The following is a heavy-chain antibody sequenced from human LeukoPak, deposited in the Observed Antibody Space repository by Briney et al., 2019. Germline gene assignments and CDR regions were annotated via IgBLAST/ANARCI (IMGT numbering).Heavy chain of an antibody. D-gene: IGHD3-3*01. J-gene: IGHJ4*02. V-gene: IGHV3-21*01. CDR3: AKDAPYYDFWSGYSDY. CDR2: ISSSSSYI. Sequence: PGGSLRLSCAASGFTFSSYSMNWVRQAPGKGLEWVSSISSSSSYIYYADSVKGRFTISRDNSKNTLYLQMNSLRAEDTAVYYCAKDAPYYDFWSGYSDYWGQGTLVTVSS. CDR1: GFTFSSYS.